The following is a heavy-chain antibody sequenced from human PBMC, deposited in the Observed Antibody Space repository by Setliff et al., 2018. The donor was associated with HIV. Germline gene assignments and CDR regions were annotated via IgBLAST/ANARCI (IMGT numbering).Heavy chain of an antibody. D-gene: IGHD3-22*01. CDR1: GGSISSSSYY. Sequence: PSETLSLTCTVSGGSISSSSYYWGWIRQPPGKGLEWIGFIHHTGSTVSNPSLESRVTISVATSKNQFSLKLNSVTTADTAVYYCARSRTSSGYYGVTGYGMDVWGQGTTVTVSS. CDR2: IHHTGST. V-gene: IGHV4-61*05. J-gene: IGHJ6*02. CDR3: ARSRTSSGYYGVTGYGMDV.